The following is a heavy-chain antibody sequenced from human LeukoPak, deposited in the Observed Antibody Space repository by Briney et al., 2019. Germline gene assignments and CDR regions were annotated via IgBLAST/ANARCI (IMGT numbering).Heavy chain of an antibody. CDR2: ISSSSSYI. D-gene: IGHD5-18*01. Sequence: GGSLRLSCAASGFTFSSYSMNWVRQVPGKGLEWVSSISSSSSYIYYADSVKGRFTISRDNAKNSLYLQMNSLRAEDTAVYYCARGRGYSYGYYFDYWGQGTLVTVSS. CDR1: GFTFSSYS. V-gene: IGHV3-21*01. J-gene: IGHJ4*02. CDR3: ARGRGYSYGYYFDY.